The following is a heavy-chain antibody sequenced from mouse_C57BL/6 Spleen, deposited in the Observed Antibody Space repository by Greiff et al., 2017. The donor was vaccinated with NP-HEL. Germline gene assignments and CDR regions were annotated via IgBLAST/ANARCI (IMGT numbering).Heavy chain of an antibody. Sequence: VQLQQSGAELVRPGASVTLSCKASGYTFTDYEMHWVKQTPVHGLEWIGAIDPETGGTAYNQKFKGKAILTADKSSSTAYMELRSLTSEDSAVYYCTNDGYYWLAYWGQGTLVTVSA. J-gene: IGHJ3*01. CDR2: IDPETGGT. CDR3: TNDGYYWLAY. D-gene: IGHD2-3*01. V-gene: IGHV1-15*01. CDR1: GYTFTDYE.